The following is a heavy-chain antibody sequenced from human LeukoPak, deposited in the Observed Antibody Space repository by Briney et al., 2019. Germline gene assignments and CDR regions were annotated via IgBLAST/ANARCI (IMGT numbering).Heavy chain of an antibody. CDR3: ARGVLFVTMIGNWFDP. J-gene: IGHJ5*02. Sequence: SETLSLTCTVSGGSISSSSYYWGWIRQPPGKGLEWIGSIYYSGSTYYNPSLKSRVTISVDTSKNQFSLKLSSVTAADTAVYYCARGVLFVTMIGNWFDPWGQGTLVTVSS. V-gene: IGHV4-39*07. CDR2: IYYSGST. D-gene: IGHD3-22*01. CDR1: GGSISSSSYY.